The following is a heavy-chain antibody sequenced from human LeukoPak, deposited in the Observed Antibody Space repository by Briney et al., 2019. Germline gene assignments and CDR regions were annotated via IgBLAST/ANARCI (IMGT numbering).Heavy chain of an antibody. CDR1: GFTFSLFA. CDR3: AKSRLSGINDAFDI. V-gene: IGHV3-30-3*02. J-gene: IGHJ3*02. Sequence: GGSLRLSCAASGFTFSLFAMHWVRQSPGKGLEWVAAISYDGKDKFYADSVKGRFTISRDNSKYTLYLQMNSLRAEDTAVYYCAKSRLSGINDAFDIWGQGTMVTVSS. D-gene: IGHD3-3*01. CDR2: ISYDGKDK.